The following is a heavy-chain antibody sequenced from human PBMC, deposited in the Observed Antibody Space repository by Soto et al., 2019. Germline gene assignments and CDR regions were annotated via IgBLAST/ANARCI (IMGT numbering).Heavy chain of an antibody. CDR3: AKGGPPLDY. CDR2: ISYDGSNK. J-gene: IGHJ4*02. V-gene: IGHV3-30*18. CDR1: GFTFSSYG. Sequence: ESGGGVVQPGRSLRLSCAASGFTFSSYGMHWVRQAPGKGLEWVAVISYDGSNKYYADSVKGRFTISRDNSKNTLYLQMNSLRDEDTAVYYCAKGGPPLDYWGQGTLVTVSS.